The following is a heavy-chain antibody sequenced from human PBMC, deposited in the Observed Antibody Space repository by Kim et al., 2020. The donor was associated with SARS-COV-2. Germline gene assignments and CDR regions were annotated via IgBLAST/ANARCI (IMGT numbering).Heavy chain of an antibody. CDR2: IYYSGST. CDR3: ARHGGSGSRDAFDI. Sequence: SETLSLTCTVSGGSISSSSYYWGWIRQPPGKGLEWIGSIYYSGSTYYNPSLKSRVTISVDTSKNQFSLKLSSVTAADTAVYYCARHGGSGSRDAFDIWG. D-gene: IGHD1-26*01. J-gene: IGHJ3*02. V-gene: IGHV4-39*01. CDR1: GGSISSSSYY.